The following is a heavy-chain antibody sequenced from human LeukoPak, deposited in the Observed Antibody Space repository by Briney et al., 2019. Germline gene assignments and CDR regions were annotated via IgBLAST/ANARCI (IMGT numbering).Heavy chain of an antibody. Sequence: PGGSLRLSCAASGVTFSNYAIHWVRQAPGKGLEYVSGISSNGGSTYYANSVKGRFTISRDNSKNTLYLQMGSLRVEDMAVYYCARGEYENYYYYGMDVWGQGTTVTVSS. J-gene: IGHJ6*02. V-gene: IGHV3-64*01. CDR1: GVTFSNYA. CDR2: ISSNGGST. CDR3: ARGEYENYYYYGMDV. D-gene: IGHD2-2*01.